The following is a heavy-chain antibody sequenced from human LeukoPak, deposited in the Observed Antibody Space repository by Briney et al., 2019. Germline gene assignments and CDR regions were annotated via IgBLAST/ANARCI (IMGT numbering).Heavy chain of an antibody. CDR1: GFTFSSYW. J-gene: IGHJ4*02. V-gene: IGHV3-23*01. CDR3: AKGRVRQFDPFDY. CDR2: MSGSGDST. D-gene: IGHD1-1*01. Sequence: GGSLRLSCAASGFTFSSYWMSWVRQAPGKGLEWVSFMSGSGDSTYYADSVKGRFTISRDNSKNTLYLQMNSLRAEDTAVYYCAKGRVRQFDPFDYWGQGTLVTVSS.